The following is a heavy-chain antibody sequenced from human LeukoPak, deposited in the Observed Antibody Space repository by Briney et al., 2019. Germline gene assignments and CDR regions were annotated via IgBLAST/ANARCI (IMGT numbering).Heavy chain of an antibody. CDR2: INHSGST. D-gene: IGHD2-2*01. CDR3: ASSTPCSSTSCYPRGTTPADY. CDR1: GGSFSGYY. J-gene: IGHJ4*02. V-gene: IGHV4-34*01. Sequence: SETLSLTCAVYGGSFSGYYWSWIRQPPGKGLEWIAVINHSGSTNYNPSLKGRVTISVDTSKNQFSLKLSSVTAADTAVYYCASSTPCSSTSCYPRGTTPADYWGQGTLVTVSS.